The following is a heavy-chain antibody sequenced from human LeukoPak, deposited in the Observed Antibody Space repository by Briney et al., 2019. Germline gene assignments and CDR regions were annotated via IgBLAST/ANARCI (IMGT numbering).Heavy chain of an antibody. V-gene: IGHV3-13*01. CDR1: GFTFSSYD. J-gene: IGHJ6*02. CDR2: ISTAGDT. D-gene: IGHD2-8*01. CDR3: ARFGVGMGDYHYYGMDV. Sequence: GGSLRLSCAASGFTFSSYDMHWVRQATGKGLEWVSAISTAGDTYYPGSVKGRFTISRENAKNSLYLQMNSLRAGDTAVYYCARFGVGMGDYHYYGMDVWGQGTTVTVSS.